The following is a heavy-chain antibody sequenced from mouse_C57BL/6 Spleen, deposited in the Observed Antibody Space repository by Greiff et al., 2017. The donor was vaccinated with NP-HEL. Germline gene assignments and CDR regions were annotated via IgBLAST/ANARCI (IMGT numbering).Heavy chain of an antibody. D-gene: IGHD1-1*01. CDR3: ARAGDYYGSSYDWYFDV. Sequence: VQLKQSGPELVKPGASVKISCKASGYSFTDYNMNWVKQSNGKSLEWIGVINPNYGTTSYNQKFKGKATLTVDQSSSTAYMQLNSLTSEDSAVYYCARAGDYYGSSYDWYFDVWGTGTTVTVSS. CDR1: GYSFTDYN. CDR2: INPNYGTT. J-gene: IGHJ1*03. V-gene: IGHV1-39*01.